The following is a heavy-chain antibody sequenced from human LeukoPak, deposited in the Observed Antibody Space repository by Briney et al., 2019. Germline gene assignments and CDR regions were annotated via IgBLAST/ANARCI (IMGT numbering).Heavy chain of an antibody. D-gene: IGHD1-20*01. Sequence: GASVKGSCKVSGYTLTELSMHWVRQAPGKGLEWMGGFDPEDGETIYAQKFQGRVTMTEDTSTDTAYMELSSLRSEDTAVYYCATDPSTLTGTLLWPLLDPWGQGTLVTVSS. CDR3: ATDPSTLTGTLLWPLLDP. V-gene: IGHV1-24*01. CDR1: GYTLTELS. CDR2: FDPEDGET. J-gene: IGHJ5*02.